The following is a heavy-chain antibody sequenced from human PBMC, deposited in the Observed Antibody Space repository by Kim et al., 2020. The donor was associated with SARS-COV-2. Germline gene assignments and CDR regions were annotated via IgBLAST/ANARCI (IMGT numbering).Heavy chain of an antibody. CDR2: INIDGDST. CDR1: GFTFSSYW. D-gene: IGHD5-12*01. CDR3: ARAADGYRGFDY. Sequence: GGSLRLSCAASGFTFSSYWMHWVRQAPGKGLVWVSRINIDGDSTKYADSVKGRFTVSRDNGKNTLYLHVTRLRAEETAVYYCARAADGYRGFDYWGQGTLVTVSS. V-gene: IGHV3-74*03. J-gene: IGHJ4*02.